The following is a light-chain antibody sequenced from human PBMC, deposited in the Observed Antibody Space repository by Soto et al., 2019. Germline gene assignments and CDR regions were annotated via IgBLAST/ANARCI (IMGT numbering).Light chain of an antibody. CDR2: GAS. CDR3: QQYGNSPKWT. CDR1: QSVSNSY. Sequence: IVLTQSPGTLSLSPGERATLSCRASQSVSNSYLAWYQQKPGQPPRLLIYGASSRATGIPDRFSGSGSATDFTLIISRLEPEDFAVYYCQQYGNSPKWTFGQGTKVEI. J-gene: IGKJ1*01. V-gene: IGKV3-20*01.